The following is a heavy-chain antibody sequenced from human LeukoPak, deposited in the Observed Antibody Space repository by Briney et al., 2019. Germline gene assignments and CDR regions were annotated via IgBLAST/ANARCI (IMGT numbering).Heavy chain of an antibody. CDR1: GGFISSRTYY. V-gene: IGHV4-39*07. CDR3: ATTELVARAFDI. Sequence: NASETLSLTCTVSGGFISSRTYYWGWIRQPPGKGLEWIGSIYYSGSTYQNPSLKSRVTMSGDTSKNQFSLKLNSVTAADTAVYYCATTELVARAFDIWGQGTMVTVSS. CDR2: IYYSGST. D-gene: IGHD6-13*01. J-gene: IGHJ3*02.